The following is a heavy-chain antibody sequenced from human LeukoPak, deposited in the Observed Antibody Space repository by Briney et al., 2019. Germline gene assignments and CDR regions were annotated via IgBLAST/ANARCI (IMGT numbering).Heavy chain of an antibody. Sequence: SETLCLTCTVSRGSISGYYCSWIRQPAGKGLEWIGRIYTSGSTNYNPSIKSRVATSAYTSMNQFSLTLSSVTAADTAVYYCAKELEQWLASDAFDIWGQGTMVTVSS. V-gene: IGHV4-4*07. J-gene: IGHJ3*02. CDR3: AKELEQWLASDAFDI. CDR2: IYTSGST. CDR1: RGSISGYY. D-gene: IGHD6-19*01.